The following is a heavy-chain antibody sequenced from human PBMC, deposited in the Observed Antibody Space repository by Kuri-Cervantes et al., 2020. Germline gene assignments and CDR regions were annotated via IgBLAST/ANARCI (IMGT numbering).Heavy chain of an antibody. J-gene: IGHJ4*02. CDR2: INAGNGNT. D-gene: IGHD6-19*01. CDR1: GYTFPSYA. Sequence: ASVKVSCKASGYTFPSYAMHWVRQAPGQRLEWKGWINAGNGNTKYSQKFQGRVTITRDTSASTAYMELSSLRSEDTAVYYCARHDPLHSTGWYAFDNWGQGTLVTVSS. V-gene: IGHV1-3*01. CDR3: ARHDPLHSTGWYAFDN.